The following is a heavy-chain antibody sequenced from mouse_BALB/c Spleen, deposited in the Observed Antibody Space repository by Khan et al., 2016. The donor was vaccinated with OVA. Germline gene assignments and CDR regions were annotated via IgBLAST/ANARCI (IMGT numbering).Heavy chain of an antibody. CDR2: IDPFNGGT. V-gene: IGHV1S135*01. CDR3: ARGAFGY. J-gene: IGHJ3*01. CDR1: GYSFTRYY. Sequence: VQLQQSGPELMKPGASVNISCKASGYSFTRYYIPWGRQSHGKSLEWIGYIDPFNGGTDYNHKFKGKATLTVDNSSSTAYMHLSSLKSEDSAVDYCARGAFGYWGQGTLVTVSA.